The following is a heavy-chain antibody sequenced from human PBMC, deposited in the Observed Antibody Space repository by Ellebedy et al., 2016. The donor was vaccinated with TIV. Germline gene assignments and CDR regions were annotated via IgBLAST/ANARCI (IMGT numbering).Heavy chain of an antibody. CDR1: GITFSSYA. CDR3: ARGIAVAGTRLDY. D-gene: IGHD6-19*01. Sequence: ETLSLTCAASGITFSSYAMSWVRQAPGKGLEWVSAISGSGGSTYYADSVKGRFTISRDNSKNTLYLQMNSLRAEDTAVYYCARGIAVAGTRLDYWGQGTLVTVSS. CDR2: ISGSGGST. J-gene: IGHJ4*02. V-gene: IGHV3-23*01.